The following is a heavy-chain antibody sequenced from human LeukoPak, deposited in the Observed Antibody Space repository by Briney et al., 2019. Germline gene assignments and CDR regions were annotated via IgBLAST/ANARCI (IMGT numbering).Heavy chain of an antibody. CDR2: ISSSSSYI. D-gene: IGHD3-22*01. Sequence: PGGSLRLSCAASGFTFSSYSMNWVRQAPGKGLEWVSSISSSSSYIYYADSVKGRFTISRDNAKNSLYLQMNSLRAEDTAVYYCARDLGLDYYDSSGYYPNWFDPWGQRTLVTVSS. V-gene: IGHV3-21*01. CDR3: ARDLGLDYYDSSGYYPNWFDP. J-gene: IGHJ5*02. CDR1: GFTFSSYS.